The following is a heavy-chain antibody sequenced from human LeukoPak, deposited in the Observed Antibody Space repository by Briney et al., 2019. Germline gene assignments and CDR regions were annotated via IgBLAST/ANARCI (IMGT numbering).Heavy chain of an antibody. CDR1: EFTFSNYW. V-gene: IGHV3-74*01. Sequence: PGGSLRLSCAASEFTFSNYWMHWVRQAPGKGLVWVSRINGDGSSRNYADSVKGRFTISRDNAKNTVYLQMNSLRAEDTAVYYCASASSHRIAAGGDYWGQGTLVTVSS. D-gene: IGHD6-13*01. CDR2: INGDGSSR. J-gene: IGHJ4*02. CDR3: ASASSHRIAAGGDY.